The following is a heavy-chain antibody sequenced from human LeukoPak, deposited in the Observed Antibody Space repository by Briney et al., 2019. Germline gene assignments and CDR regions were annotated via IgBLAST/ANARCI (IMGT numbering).Heavy chain of an antibody. CDR1: GDSISSSRYY. Sequence: ASETLSLTCTVSGDSISSSRYYWSWIRQPAGKGLEWIGRIYTSGSTNYNPSLKSRVTISVDTSKNQFSLKLSSVTAADTAVYYCARDGTHCSSTSCPTDYWGQGTLVTVSS. J-gene: IGHJ4*02. CDR2: IYTSGST. CDR3: ARDGTHCSSTSCPTDY. V-gene: IGHV4-61*02. D-gene: IGHD2-2*01.